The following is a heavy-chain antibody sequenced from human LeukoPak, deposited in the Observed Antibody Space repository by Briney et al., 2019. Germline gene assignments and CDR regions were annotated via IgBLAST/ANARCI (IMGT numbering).Heavy chain of an antibody. V-gene: IGHV3-66*01. CDR1: DEVITSNNW. CDR2: IYGSSRT. CDR3: ARDRADGYNYGDYFDN. Sequence: PSGTLSLTCTVSDEVITSNNWWSWVRQAAGKGLEWVSVIYGSSRTYYADSVKGRFTISRDNSKNTVYLQMDSLRAEDTAVYYCARDRADGYNYGDYFDNWGQGTLVTVSS. D-gene: IGHD5-18*01. J-gene: IGHJ4*02.